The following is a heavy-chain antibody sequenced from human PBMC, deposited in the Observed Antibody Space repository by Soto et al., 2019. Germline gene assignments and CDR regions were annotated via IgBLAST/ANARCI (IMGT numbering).Heavy chain of an antibody. CDR2: IYYSGST. CDR3: ARHPGPFWRPLIDY. Sequence: SETLSLTCTVSGGSISSSSYYWGWIRQPPGKGLEWIGSIYYSGSTYYNPAVKSRVTITVDTSKNQFSLKLSSVTAADTACYCCARHPGPFWRPLIDYWGQGTLVTVSS. CDR1: GGSISSSSYY. J-gene: IGHJ4*02. V-gene: IGHV4-39*01. D-gene: IGHD1-1*01.